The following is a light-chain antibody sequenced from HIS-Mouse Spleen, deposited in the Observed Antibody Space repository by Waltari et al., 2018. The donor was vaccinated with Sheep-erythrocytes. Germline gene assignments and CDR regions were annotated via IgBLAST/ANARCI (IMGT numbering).Light chain of an antibody. CDR3: SSYAGSSTLLYV. V-gene: IGLV2-14*01. CDR1: SSDVGGYNY. Sequence: QSALTQPASVSGSPGQSITISCTGTSSDVGGYNYVSWYQQHPGKAPKLIIYEVRTRPSGVSNRFSGSKSGNTASLTVSGLQAEDEADYYCSSYAGSSTLLYVFGTGTKVTVL. J-gene: IGLJ1*01. CDR2: EVR.